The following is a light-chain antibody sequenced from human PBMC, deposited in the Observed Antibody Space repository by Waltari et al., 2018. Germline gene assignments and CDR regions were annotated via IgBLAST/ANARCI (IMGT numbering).Light chain of an antibody. CDR2: AAS. CDR1: ENIGSY. J-gene: IGKJ2*03. V-gene: IGKV1-39*01. CDR3: QHSFETPYS. Sequence: DLHMTQSPPSLSASIGDRVTITCRASENIGSYLNWYQQKSGEVPRLLIYAASTLQSGVPPRFSGSRSGTDFTFTISSLQPEDCAVYYCQHSFETPYSFGQGTKVEIK.